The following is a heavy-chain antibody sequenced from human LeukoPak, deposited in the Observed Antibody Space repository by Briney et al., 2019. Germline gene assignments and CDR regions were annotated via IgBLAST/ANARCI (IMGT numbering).Heavy chain of an antibody. CDR1: GGSFSGYY. CDR3: ARGAAFDY. V-gene: IGHV4-34*01. D-gene: IGHD3-10*01. CDR2: INHSGST. J-gene: IGHJ4*02. Sequence: SETLSLTCAVYGGSFSGYYWSWIRQPPGKGLEWIGEINHSGSTNYNPSLKSRVTISVDTSKNQFSLKLSSVTAADTAVHYCARGAAFDYWGQGTLVTVSS.